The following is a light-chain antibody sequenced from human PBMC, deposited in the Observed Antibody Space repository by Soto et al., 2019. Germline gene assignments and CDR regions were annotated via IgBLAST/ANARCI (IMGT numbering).Light chain of an antibody. CDR2: DAS. J-gene: IGKJ1*01. CDR1: QSVSTR. CDR3: QKYSVYWT. Sequence: DIQMTQSPSSLSASVGDRVTIICRASQSVSTRLAWYQQKPGKAPKVLIYDASRWAGGVPSRFTGSGSGTEFTLTINSLQPDDFATYYCQKYSVYWTFGQGTKVEIK. V-gene: IGKV1-5*02.